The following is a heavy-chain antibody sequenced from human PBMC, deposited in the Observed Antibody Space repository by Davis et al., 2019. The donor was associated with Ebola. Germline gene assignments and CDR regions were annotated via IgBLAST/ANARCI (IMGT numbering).Heavy chain of an antibody. V-gene: IGHV5-51*01. Sequence: GGSLRLSCQDSGYSFTTSWIAWVRQAPGKGLEWMGIIYPGDSETKYSPSFQGQVTISADKSTNTAYLQWNSLQASDTAIYYCATLRRTITGMDDGFDIWGQGTMVTVSS. CDR1: GYSFTTSW. J-gene: IGHJ3*02. CDR3: ATLRRTITGMDDGFDI. D-gene: IGHD1-20*01. CDR2: IYPGDSET.